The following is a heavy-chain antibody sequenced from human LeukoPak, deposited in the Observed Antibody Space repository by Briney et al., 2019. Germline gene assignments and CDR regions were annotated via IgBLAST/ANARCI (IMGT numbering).Heavy chain of an antibody. CDR1: GFTFSSYG. J-gene: IGHJ4*02. CDR3: AKDRTGSQRRGYFDY. V-gene: IGHV3-30*18. Sequence: PGGSLRLSCAASGFTFSSYGMHWVRQAPGKGLEWVAVISYDGSNKYYADSVKGRFTISRDNSKNMLYLQMNSLRAEDTAVYYCAKDRTGSQRRGYFDYWGQGTLVTVSS. D-gene: IGHD3/OR15-3a*01. CDR2: ISYDGSNK.